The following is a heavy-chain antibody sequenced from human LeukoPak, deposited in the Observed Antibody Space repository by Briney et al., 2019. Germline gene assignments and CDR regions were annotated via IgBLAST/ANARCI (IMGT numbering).Heavy chain of an antibody. Sequence: PGGSLRLSCAASGITFIKYSMTWVRQAPGKGLEWVSAITGSGTFTDYADSVKGRFTISRDNSKDTLYLQMNSLRAEDTAVYYCAKAVGYSGYDRAYCGGDCYPYYFDYWGQGTLVTVSS. CDR1: GITFIKYS. CDR2: ITGSGTFT. V-gene: IGHV3-23*01. D-gene: IGHD2-21*02. CDR3: AKAVGYSGYDRAYCGGDCYPYYFDY. J-gene: IGHJ4*02.